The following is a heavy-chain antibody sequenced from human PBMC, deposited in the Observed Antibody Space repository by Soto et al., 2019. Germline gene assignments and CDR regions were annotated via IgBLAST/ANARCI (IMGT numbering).Heavy chain of an antibody. CDR1: GYTFTSYD. CDR3: ARGGTEIPDY. J-gene: IGHJ4*02. Sequence: ASVKVSCKASGYTFTSYDINWVRQATGQGLEWMGWMNPNRENTGYAQKFQGRVTMTRNTSISTTYMEMSSLRSENTAVYYCARGGTEIPDYWGQGTLVTVSS. V-gene: IGHV1-8*01. CDR2: MNPNRENT. D-gene: IGHD1-1*01.